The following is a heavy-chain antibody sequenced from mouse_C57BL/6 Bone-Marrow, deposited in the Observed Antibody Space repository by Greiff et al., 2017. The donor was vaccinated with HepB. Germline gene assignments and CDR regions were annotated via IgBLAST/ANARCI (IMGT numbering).Heavy chain of an antibody. CDR3: ARRDYGSDYAMDY. Sequence: EVQLQQSGAELVKPGASVKISCKASGYTFTDYYMNWVKQSHGKSLEWIGDINPNNGGTSYNQKFKGKATLTVDKSSSTAYMELRSLTSEDSAVYYCARRDYGSDYAMDYWGQGTSVTVSS. CDR2: INPNNGGT. CDR1: GYTFTDYY. J-gene: IGHJ4*01. V-gene: IGHV1-26*01. D-gene: IGHD1-1*01.